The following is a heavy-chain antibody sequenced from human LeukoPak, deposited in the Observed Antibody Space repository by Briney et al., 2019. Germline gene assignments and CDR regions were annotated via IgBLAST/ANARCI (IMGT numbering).Heavy chain of an antibody. Sequence: PGGSLRLSCAASGFTFSSYEMNWVRQAPGKGLEWVSYISSSGSTIYYADSVKGRFTISRDNAKNSLYLQMSSLRAEDTAVYYCAVGIVVVIPAFDIWGQGTMVTVSS. V-gene: IGHV3-48*03. CDR1: GFTFSSYE. CDR3: AVGIVVVIPAFDI. J-gene: IGHJ3*02. CDR2: ISSSGSTI. D-gene: IGHD3-22*01.